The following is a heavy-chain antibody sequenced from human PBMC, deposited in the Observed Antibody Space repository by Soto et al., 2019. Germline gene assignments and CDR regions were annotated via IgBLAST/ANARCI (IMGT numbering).Heavy chain of an antibody. CDR1: GFTFSSYG. CDR3: AKDLWGSTSAGMDV. CDR2: ISYDGSTK. D-gene: IGHD6-6*01. V-gene: IGHV3-30*18. J-gene: IGHJ6*02. Sequence: QVQLVESGGGVVQPGRSLRLSCAASGFTFSSYGMHWVRQAPGKGLEWVAVISYDGSTKYYADSVKGRFTISRDNSKSTLYLQMNSLRTEDTAVYYCAKDLWGSTSAGMDVWGQGTTVTVSS.